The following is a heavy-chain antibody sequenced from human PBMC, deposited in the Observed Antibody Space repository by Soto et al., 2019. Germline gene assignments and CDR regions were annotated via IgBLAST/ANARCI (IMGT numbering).Heavy chain of an antibody. Sequence: PSETLSLTCTVSGVSIGAYYWSWIRQPPGKGLEWIGETNHSGSPTYNPSLKSRVTISVDTSKNQFSLKLSSVTAADTAVYYCARGKYDFWSGYNWFDPWGQGTLVTVS. CDR3: ARGKYDFWSGYNWFDP. CDR2: TNHSGSP. J-gene: IGHJ5*02. V-gene: IGHV4-34*01. CDR1: GVSIGAYY. D-gene: IGHD3-3*01.